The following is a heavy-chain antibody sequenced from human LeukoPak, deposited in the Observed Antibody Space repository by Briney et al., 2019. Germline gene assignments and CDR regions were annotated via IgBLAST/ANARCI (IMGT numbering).Heavy chain of an antibody. J-gene: IGHJ5*02. CDR3: ARGLWFGELSNP. Sequence: SETLSLTCAVYGGSFSGYYWSWIRQPPGKGLEWIGEINHSGSTNCNPSLKSRVTISVDTSKNQFSLKLSSVTAADTAVYYCARGLWFGELSNPWGQGTLVTVSS. V-gene: IGHV4-34*01. CDR1: GGSFSGYY. CDR2: INHSGST. D-gene: IGHD3-10*01.